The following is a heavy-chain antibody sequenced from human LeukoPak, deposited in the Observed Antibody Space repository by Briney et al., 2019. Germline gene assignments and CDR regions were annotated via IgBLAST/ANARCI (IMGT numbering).Heavy chain of an antibody. CDR3: AREGGYSSSWYRY. V-gene: IGHV1-69*04. D-gene: IGHD6-13*01. Sequence: ASVKVSCKASGGTFSSYAISWVRQAPGQGLEWMGRIIPILGIANYAQKFQGRVTITADKSTSTAYMELSSLRSEDTAVYYCAREGGYSSSWYRYWGQGTLVTVSS. CDR2: IIPILGIA. J-gene: IGHJ4*02. CDR1: GGTFSSYA.